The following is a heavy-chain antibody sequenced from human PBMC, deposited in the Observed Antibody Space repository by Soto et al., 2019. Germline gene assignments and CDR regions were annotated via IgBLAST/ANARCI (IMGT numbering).Heavy chain of an antibody. V-gene: IGHV4-31*03. J-gene: IGHJ6*03. CDR1: GGSISSGGYY. CDR2: IYYSGST. CDR3: ARGPEPRYCSGCSCPSYYYYMDV. Sequence: TSETLSLTCTVSGGSISSGGYYWSWIRQHPGKGLEWIGYIYYSGSTYYNPSLKSRVTISVDTSKNQFSLKLSSVTAADTAVYYCARGPEPRYCSGCSCPSYYYYMDVWGKGTAVTVSS. D-gene: IGHD2-15*01.